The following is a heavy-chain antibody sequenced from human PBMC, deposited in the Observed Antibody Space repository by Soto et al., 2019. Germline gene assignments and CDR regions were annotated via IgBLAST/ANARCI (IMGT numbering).Heavy chain of an antibody. CDR1: GYTFTIYY. V-gene: IGHV1-46*01. CDR2: INPSGGST. D-gene: IGHD3-22*01. J-gene: IGHJ5*02. CDR3: ARDSTSFITMIVVVPYNWFDP. Sequence: ASVKVSCKASGYTFTIYYMHWVLQAPGQGLEWMGIINPSGGSTSYAQKFQGRVTMTRDTSTSTVYMELSSLRSEDTAVYYCARDSTSFITMIVVVPYNWFDPWGQGTLVTVSS.